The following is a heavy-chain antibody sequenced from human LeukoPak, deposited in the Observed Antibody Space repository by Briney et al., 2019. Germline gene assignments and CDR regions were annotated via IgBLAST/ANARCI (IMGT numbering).Heavy chain of an antibody. CDR2: ITSRGEST. D-gene: IGHD3-22*01. J-gene: IGHJ4*02. CDR1: GFTFSIYA. CDR3: ARDRPNYYGSDGHYYRRGGDY. Sequence: GGSLRLSCAASGFTFSIYAMSWVRQAPGKGLQWVSSITSRGESTWYVDSVKGRFTITRDNSENTLYLQMHSLRAEDTAVYYCARDRPNYYGSDGHYYRRGGDYWGRGTLVSVSS. V-gene: IGHV3-23*01.